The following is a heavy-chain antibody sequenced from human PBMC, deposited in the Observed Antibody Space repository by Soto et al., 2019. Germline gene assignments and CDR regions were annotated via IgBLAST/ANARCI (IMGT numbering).Heavy chain of an antibody. CDR1: GFTFSSYG. J-gene: IGHJ4*02. D-gene: IGHD5-18*01. V-gene: IGHV3-30*18. Sequence: QVQLVESGGGVVQPGRSLRLSCAASGFTFSSYGMHWVRQAPGKGLEWVAVISYDGSNKYYVDSVKGRFTISRDNSKNTLYLQMNSLRAEDTAVYYCAKIVSWDTAMVLRDYWGQGTLVTVSS. CDR2: ISYDGSNK. CDR3: AKIVSWDTAMVLRDY.